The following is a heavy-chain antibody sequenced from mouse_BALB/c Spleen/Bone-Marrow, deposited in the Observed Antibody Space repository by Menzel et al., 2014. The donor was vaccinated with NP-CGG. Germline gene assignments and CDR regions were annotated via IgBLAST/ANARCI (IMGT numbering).Heavy chain of an antibody. CDR1: GFTFSDYY. J-gene: IGHJ3*01. V-gene: IGHV5-12*02. CDR2: ISNGGGST. CDR3: ARHNYDETWFAY. D-gene: IGHD2-4*01. Sequence: EVQLVESGGGLVQPGGSLKLSCATSGFTFSDYYMNWVRQTPEKRLEWVAYISNGGGSTYYPDTVKGRFTISRDNAENTLYLQMSRLKSEDTAMYYCARHNYDETWFAYWGQGTLVTVSA.